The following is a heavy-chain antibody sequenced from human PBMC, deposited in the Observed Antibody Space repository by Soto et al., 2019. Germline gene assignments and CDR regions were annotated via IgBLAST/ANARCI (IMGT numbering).Heavy chain of an antibody. CDR1: GFTFSSYA. CDR3: AKDDFWSGCYIPSHYFDY. D-gene: IGHD3-3*01. J-gene: IGHJ4*02. CDR2: ISGSGGST. Sequence: GGSLRLCCAASGFTFSSYAMSWVRQAPGKGLEWVSAISGSGGSTYYADSVKGRFTISRDNSKNTLYLQMNSLRAEDTAVYYCAKDDFWSGCYIPSHYFDYWGQATLVTVSS. V-gene: IGHV3-23*01.